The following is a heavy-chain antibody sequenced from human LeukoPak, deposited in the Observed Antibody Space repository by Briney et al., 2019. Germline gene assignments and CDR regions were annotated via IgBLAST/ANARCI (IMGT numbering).Heavy chain of an antibody. Sequence: ASVKVSCKASGYTFTGHYIHWVRQAPGQGLEWMGRINPNSGGTKYAQKFQGRVTMTGDTSISTAYMDLNRLRSDDTAVYYCARTLLDDRSRYLDYWGQGTLVTVSS. J-gene: IGHJ4*02. D-gene: IGHD3-22*01. V-gene: IGHV1-2*06. CDR2: INPNSGGT. CDR3: ARTLLDDRSRYLDY. CDR1: GYTFTGHY.